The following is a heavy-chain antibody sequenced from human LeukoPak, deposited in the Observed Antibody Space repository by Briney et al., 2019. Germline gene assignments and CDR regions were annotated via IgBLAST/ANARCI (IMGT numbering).Heavy chain of an antibody. D-gene: IGHD6-13*01. CDR3: ARAGWGARYSSSWYSDDAFDI. J-gene: IGHJ3*02. CDR1: GCTFTSDD. V-gene: IGHV1-8*01. Sequence: ASVKVSCKASGCTFTSDDINWVRQATGQGLEWMGWMNPNSGNTGYAQKFQGRVTMTRNTSISTAYMELSSQRSEDTAVYCCARAGWGARYSSSWYSDDAFDIWGQGTMVTVPS. CDR2: MNPNSGNT.